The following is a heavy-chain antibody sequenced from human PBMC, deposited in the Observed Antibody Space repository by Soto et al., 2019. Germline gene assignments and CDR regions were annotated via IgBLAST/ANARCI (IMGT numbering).Heavy chain of an antibody. D-gene: IGHD2-2*01. V-gene: IGHV4-4*02. J-gene: IGHJ5*02. CDR3: ARNGDCTSGICYVGWFDP. CDR2: ISHYGNT. Sequence: QVRLQESGPGLVEPSGTLSLTCGVSGGSMRNDDWLSWVRQTPGKGLEWIGEISHYGNTNYNPSLKSRVTMSIDTSKNQFSLKVRSLTAADTAMYYCARNGDCTSGICYVGWFDPWGQGTLVSVSS. CDR1: GGSMRNDDW.